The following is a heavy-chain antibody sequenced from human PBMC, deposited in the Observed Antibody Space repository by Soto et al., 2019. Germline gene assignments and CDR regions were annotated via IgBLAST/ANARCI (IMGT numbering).Heavy chain of an antibody. D-gene: IGHD3-3*01. Sequence: EVQLVESGGGLVKPGGSLRLSCTVSGFSISSAWMNWVRQAPGKGLEWVGRIKTKTQGETTDYPAPVKGRFTISRDDSKNTLYLQMNSLKMEDTAVYYCTTGSVEGYWGQGTLVTVSS. CDR3: TTGSVEGY. CDR1: GFSISSAW. V-gene: IGHV3-15*07. CDR2: IKTKTQGETT. J-gene: IGHJ4*02.